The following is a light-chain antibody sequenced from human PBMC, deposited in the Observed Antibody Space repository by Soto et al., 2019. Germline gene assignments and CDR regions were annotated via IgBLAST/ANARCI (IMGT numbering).Light chain of an antibody. CDR2: DNN. CDR3: GAWDSSLNGGV. J-gene: IGLJ2*01. Sequence: QSVLTQPPSVSATPGQKVTISCSGSSSNIGNNSVTWYQQLPGTAPKLLIYDNNKRPSGIPDRFSGSKSGTSATLGITGLQTGDEADYYCGAWDSSLNGGVFGGGTKLTVL. V-gene: IGLV1-51*01. CDR1: SSNIGNNS.